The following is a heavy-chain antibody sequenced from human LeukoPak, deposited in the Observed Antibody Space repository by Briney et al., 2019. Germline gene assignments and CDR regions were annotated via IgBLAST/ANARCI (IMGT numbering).Heavy chain of an antibody. V-gene: IGHV4-59*01. CDR2: MYYSGSP. Sequence: SETLSLTCTVSGGSISSYYWSWLRQPPGKGLEWIGYMYYSGSPNYNPSLKSRVTISVDTSKNQFSLRLRSVTAADTAVYYCARVFDDYYDSSADPPLWFNPWGQGTLVTVSS. D-gene: IGHD3-22*01. CDR1: GGSISSYY. J-gene: IGHJ5*02. CDR3: ARVFDDYYDSSADPPLWFNP.